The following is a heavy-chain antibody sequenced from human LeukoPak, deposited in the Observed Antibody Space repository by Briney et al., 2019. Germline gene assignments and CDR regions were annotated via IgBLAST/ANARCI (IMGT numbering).Heavy chain of an antibody. CDR3: ARNGGNSDLDY. V-gene: IGHV4-4*02. CDR1: GASISSIGC. D-gene: IGHD4-23*01. Sequence: PSETLSLTCAVSGASISSIGCWTWVRQPPGKGLEWVGEVYHSGPTNYNPSLMSRVTMSVDKSKNQFSLKLSSVTAADTAVYYCARNGGNSDLDYWGQGTLVTVSS. CDR2: VYHSGPT. J-gene: IGHJ4*02.